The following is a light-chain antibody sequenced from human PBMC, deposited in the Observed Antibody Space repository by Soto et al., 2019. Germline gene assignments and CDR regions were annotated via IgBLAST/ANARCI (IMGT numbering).Light chain of an antibody. CDR2: LGS. V-gene: IGKV2-28*01. Sequence: DIVMTQSPLSLPVTPGETASISCRSSQSLLHSNGYNYLDWYLQKPGQSPQFLIYLGSNRASGVPDRFSGRGSGTDFTLKISRVEAEDVGVYYCLQALQTPRTFGQGTKVEIK. CDR3: LQALQTPRT. CDR1: QSLLHSNGYNY. J-gene: IGKJ1*01.